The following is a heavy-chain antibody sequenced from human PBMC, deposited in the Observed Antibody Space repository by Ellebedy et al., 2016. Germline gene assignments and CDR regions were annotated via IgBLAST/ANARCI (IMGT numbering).Heavy chain of an antibody. Sequence: GESLKISXAASGFSLSDYSMNCVRQAPGQGLEWVSYITSTGIHIFYADSVKGRFTISRDNAKNSLYLQMNNLRAEDTAVYYCARGVGGTSLNWFDPWGQGTLVTVSS. D-gene: IGHD3-16*01. V-gene: IGHV3-21*01. CDR3: ARGVGGTSLNWFDP. J-gene: IGHJ5*02. CDR1: GFSLSDYS. CDR2: ITSTGIHI.